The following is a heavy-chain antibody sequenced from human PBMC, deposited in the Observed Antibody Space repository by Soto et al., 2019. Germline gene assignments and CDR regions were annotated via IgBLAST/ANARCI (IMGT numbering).Heavy chain of an antibody. CDR1: GGSIRSNS. V-gene: IGHV4-4*07. CDR3: VRDLVVGATPGDY. CDR2: IYTSGST. D-gene: IGHD1-26*01. J-gene: IGHJ4*02. Sequence: SETLSLTCTVSGGSIRSNSWSWVRQPAGKGLEWIGHIYTSGSTNYNPSLKSRVTMSIDTSENQFSLRLRSVTAADTAMYYCVRDLVVGATPGDYWGQGTLVTVSS.